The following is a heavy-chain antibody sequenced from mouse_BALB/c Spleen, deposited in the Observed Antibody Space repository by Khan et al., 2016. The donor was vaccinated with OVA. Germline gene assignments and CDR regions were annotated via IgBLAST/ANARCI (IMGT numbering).Heavy chain of an antibody. CDR2: MISGSSTI. V-gene: IGHV5-17*02. Sequence: EVELVESGGGLVQPGGSRKLSCAASGFSFSNFGMHWVRQAPKKGLEWVAYMISGSSTIYYVDTVKGRFTISRDNSKNILFLQMTTLRSEDTAMYYCARSRGNFHWYFDVWGAGTSVTVSS. CDR1: GFSFSNFG. CDR3: ARSRGNFHWYFDV. J-gene: IGHJ1*01.